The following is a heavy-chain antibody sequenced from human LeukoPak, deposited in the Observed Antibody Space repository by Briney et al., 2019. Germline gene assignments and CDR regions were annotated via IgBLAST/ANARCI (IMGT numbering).Heavy chain of an antibody. CDR1: GYTFTGYY. CDR3: ARETRTVSSWPPRWFDP. D-gene: IGHD6-13*01. V-gene: IGHV1-2*02. J-gene: IGHJ5*02. Sequence: ASVKVSCKASGYTFTGYYMHWVRQAPGQGLEWMGWINPNSGGTNYAQKFQGRVTMTRDTSISTAYMELSRLRSDDTAVYYCARETRTVSSWPPRWFDPWGQGTLVTVSS. CDR2: INPNSGGT.